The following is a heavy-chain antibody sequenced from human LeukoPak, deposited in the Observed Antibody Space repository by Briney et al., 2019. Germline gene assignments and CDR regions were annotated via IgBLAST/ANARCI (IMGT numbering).Heavy chain of an antibody. V-gene: IGHV1-69*13. J-gene: IGHJ5*02. CDR2: VMPMFNTS. CDR1: GGTFRNYI. D-gene: IGHD2-2*01. Sequence: SVKVSCKASGGTFRNYIFSWVRQAPGQGLEWMGGVMPMFNTSNYAQKFQGRVTITADENTSTVYMELSSLRSEDTAVYYCAKVQNEVVPIAMRGWFDPWGQGTLVAVSS. CDR3: AKVQNEVVPIAMRGWFDP.